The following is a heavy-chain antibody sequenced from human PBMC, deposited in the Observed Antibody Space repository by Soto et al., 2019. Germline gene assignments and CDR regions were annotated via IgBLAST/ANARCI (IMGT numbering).Heavy chain of an antibody. V-gene: IGHV3-21*01. CDR1: GFTFSSYS. J-gene: IGHJ5*02. D-gene: IGHD2-8*01. Sequence: EVQLVESGGGLVKPGGSLRLSCAASGFTFSSYSMNWVREAPGKGLEWVSAISSSSRYIYYAASVKGRFTISRDNAKNSLYLQMNSRRAEDRAVYYCAREPQLVYAIGFDPWGQGTLVTVSS. CDR2: ISSSSRYI. CDR3: AREPQLVYAIGFDP.